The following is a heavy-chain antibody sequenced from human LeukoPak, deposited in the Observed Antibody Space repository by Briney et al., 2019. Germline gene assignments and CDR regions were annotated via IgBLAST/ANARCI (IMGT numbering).Heavy chain of an antibody. J-gene: IGHJ4*02. CDR2: ISSSDSAI. Sequence: GGSLRLSCAASGFSFSSYEMNWVRQAPGKGLEWISNISSSDSAIYSADSVKGRFTISRDNAKNSLYLQMNSLRAEDTAVYYCARALNYYESSGLRSAFDYWGQGTLVTVSS. D-gene: IGHD3-22*01. V-gene: IGHV3-48*03. CDR3: ARALNYYESSGLRSAFDY. CDR1: GFSFSSYE.